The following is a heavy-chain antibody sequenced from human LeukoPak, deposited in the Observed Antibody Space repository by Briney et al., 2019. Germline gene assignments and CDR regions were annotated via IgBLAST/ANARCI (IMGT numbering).Heavy chain of an antibody. D-gene: IGHD2-15*01. CDR2: INHSGST. CDR1: GWSFNDYY. V-gene: IGHV4-34*01. Sequence: PSGTLSLTCAVYGWSFNDYYWTWIRQPPGKGLEWIGEINHSGSTNYNPSLRSRVTISVDTSKNQVSLEVTSLTAADTAIYYCARGLGVVVRDAFDIWGQGTTVTVSS. J-gene: IGHJ3*02. CDR3: ARGLGVVVRDAFDI.